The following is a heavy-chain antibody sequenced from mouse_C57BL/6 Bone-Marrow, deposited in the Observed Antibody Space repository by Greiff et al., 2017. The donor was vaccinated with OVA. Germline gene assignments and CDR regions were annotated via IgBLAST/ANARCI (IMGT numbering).Heavy chain of an antibody. J-gene: IGHJ2*01. Sequence: VMLVESGAELARPGASVKLSCKASGYTFTSYGISWVKQRTGQGLEWIGEIYPRSGNTYYNEKFKGKATLTADKSSSTAYMELRSLTSEDSAVYFCARSGLLLRSNYWGQGTTLTVSS. CDR2: IYPRSGNT. V-gene: IGHV1-81*01. D-gene: IGHD1-1*01. CDR3: ARSGLLLRSNY. CDR1: GYTFTSYG.